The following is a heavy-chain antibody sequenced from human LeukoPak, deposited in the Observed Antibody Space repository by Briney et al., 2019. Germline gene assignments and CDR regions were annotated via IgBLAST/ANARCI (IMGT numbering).Heavy chain of an antibody. CDR2: ISYDGSNK. V-gene: IGHV3-30*18. Sequence: GGSLRLSCAASGFTFSSYGMHWVRQAPGKGLEWVAVISYDGSNKYYADSVKGRFTISRDNSKNTLYLQMNSLRAEDTAVYYCAKDRYYYDSSGYPLDYWGQGTLVTVSS. D-gene: IGHD3-22*01. CDR3: AKDRYYYDSSGYPLDY. J-gene: IGHJ4*02. CDR1: GFTFSSYG.